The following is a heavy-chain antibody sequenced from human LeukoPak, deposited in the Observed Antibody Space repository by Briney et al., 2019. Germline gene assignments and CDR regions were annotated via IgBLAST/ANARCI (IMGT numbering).Heavy chain of an antibody. D-gene: IGHD2-15*01. Sequence: GDSVKVSCKVSGHTLTELSMYWVRQAPGKGLEWMGGFDPEDGETIYAQKIQGRVTMTEDTSTDTAYMELSSLRPEDTAVYYCATRDCSGGSCYGAYYYYMDVWGKGTTVTISS. J-gene: IGHJ6*03. CDR2: FDPEDGET. CDR3: ATRDCSGGSCYGAYYYYMDV. V-gene: IGHV1-24*01. CDR1: GHTLTELS.